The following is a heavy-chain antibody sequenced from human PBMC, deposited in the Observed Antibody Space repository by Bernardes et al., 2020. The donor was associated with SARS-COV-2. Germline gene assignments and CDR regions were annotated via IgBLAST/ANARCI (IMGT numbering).Heavy chain of an antibody. D-gene: IGHD3-22*01. CDR1: GYTFTSYD. J-gene: IGHJ3*02. V-gene: IGHV1-8*01. CDR3: ARGRPYYYYRTGYYYFDPFDI. CDR2: MNPNSGNT. Sequence: ASVKVSCKASGYTFTSYDLNWVRQATGQGLEWMGWMNPNSGNTGYAQKFQGRVTMTRNTSISTAYMELSSLRSEDTAVYYCARGRPYYYYRTGYYYFDPFDIWGQGTMVTVSS.